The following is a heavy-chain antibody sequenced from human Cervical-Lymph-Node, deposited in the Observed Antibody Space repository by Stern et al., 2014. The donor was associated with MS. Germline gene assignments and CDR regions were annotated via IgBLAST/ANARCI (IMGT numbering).Heavy chain of an antibody. CDR1: GASIKSHF. D-gene: IGHD1-26*01. CDR2: FSDLGGA. V-gene: IGHV4-59*11. J-gene: IGHJ3*01. Sequence: QVQLQESGPGLMRPSETLSLTCAVSGASIKSHFWSWIRQSPGTGLEWIGYFSDLGGATYNPSLKTRVSISLDMSRNHFSLNLTSMTAADTAVYYCARGRKIVPSSRPHTPSTTARVFDFWGEGTLVTVSS. CDR3: ARGRKIVPSSRPHTPSTTARVFDF.